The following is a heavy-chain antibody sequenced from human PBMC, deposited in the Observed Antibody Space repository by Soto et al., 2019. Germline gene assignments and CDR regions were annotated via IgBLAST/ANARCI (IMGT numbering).Heavy chain of an antibody. D-gene: IGHD2-2*01. Sequence: ASVKVSCKASGYNFMNYYIHWVRQAPGQGLEWMGGIIPRSATSNYAQKFQGRVTITADESTNTAYMELSSLRSEDTAVYYCAREGLVLVPTTVNSDYYYYAMDVWGQGTTVTVSS. CDR2: IIPRSATS. CDR3: AREGLVLVPTTVNSDYYYYAMDV. V-gene: IGHV1-69*13. J-gene: IGHJ6*02. CDR1: GYNFMNYY.